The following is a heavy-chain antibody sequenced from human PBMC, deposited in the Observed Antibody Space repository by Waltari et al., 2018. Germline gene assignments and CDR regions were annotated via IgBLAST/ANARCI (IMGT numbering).Heavy chain of an antibody. D-gene: IGHD3-3*01. Sequence: QVQLVESGGGVVQPGRSLRLSCAASGFTFSSYGMHWVRQAPGTGLEWVAVISYDGSNKYYADSVKGRFTISRDNSKNTLYLQMNSLRAEDTAVYYCAKDNYDFWSGYYPNDVYFDYWGQGTLVTVSS. CDR3: AKDNYDFWSGYYPNDVYFDY. J-gene: IGHJ4*02. CDR2: ISYDGSNK. CDR1: GFTFSSYG. V-gene: IGHV3-30*18.